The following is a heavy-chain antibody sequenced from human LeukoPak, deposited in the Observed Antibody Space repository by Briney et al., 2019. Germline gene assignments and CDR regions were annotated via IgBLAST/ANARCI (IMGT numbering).Heavy chain of an antibody. D-gene: IGHD6-19*01. J-gene: IGHJ4*02. CDR1: GFTFSSYS. Sequence: GGSLRLSCAASGFTFSSYSMNWVRQAPGKGLEWVSYISSSSSTIYYADSVKGRLTISRDNAKNSLYLQMNSLRAEDTAVYYCARDRRGWYGEIDYWGQGTLVTVSS. V-gene: IGHV3-48*01. CDR2: ISSSSSTI. CDR3: ARDRRGWYGEIDY.